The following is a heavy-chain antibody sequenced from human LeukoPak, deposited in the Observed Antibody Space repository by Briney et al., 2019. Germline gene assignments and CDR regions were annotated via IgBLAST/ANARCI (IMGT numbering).Heavy chain of an antibody. CDR1: GFTFSSYA. J-gene: IGHJ5*02. D-gene: IGHD2-15*01. V-gene: IGHV4-39*07. CDR2: IYYSGST. Sequence: PGGSLRLSCAASGFTFSSYAMSWIRQPPGKGLEWIGSIYYSGSTYYNPSLKSRVTISVDTSKNQFSLKLSSVTAADTAVYYCARAGDGYCSGGSCYSGWFDPWGQGTLVTVSS. CDR3: ARAGDGYCSGGSCYSGWFDP.